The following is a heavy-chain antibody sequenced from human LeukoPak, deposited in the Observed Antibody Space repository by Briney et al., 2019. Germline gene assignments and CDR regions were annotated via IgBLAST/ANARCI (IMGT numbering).Heavy chain of an antibody. V-gene: IGHV4-39*07. D-gene: IGHD2-2*01. J-gene: IGHJ3*02. CDR1: GGSISSSSYY. CDR2: IYYSGST. Sequence: SETLSLTCTVSGGSISSSSYYWGWIRQPPGKGLEWIGSIYYSGSTYYNPSLKSRVTISVDTSKNQFSLKLSSVTAADTAVYYCARPIVVVPAASDAFDIWGQGTMVTVSS. CDR3: ARPIVVVPAASDAFDI.